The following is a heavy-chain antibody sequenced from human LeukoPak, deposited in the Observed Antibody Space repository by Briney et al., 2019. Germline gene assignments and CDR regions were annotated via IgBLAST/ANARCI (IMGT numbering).Heavy chain of an antibody. CDR2: IYYSGST. Sequence: SETLSLTCTVSGGSISSSSYYWGWIRQPPGRGLEWIGGIYYSGSTYYNPSLKSRVTISVDTSKNQFSLKLSSVTAADTAVYYCASRPRVLRFLKGRHGYYFDYWGQGTLVTVSS. D-gene: IGHD3-3*01. V-gene: IGHV4-39*01. CDR3: ASRPRVLRFLKGRHGYYFDY. CDR1: GGSISSSSYY. J-gene: IGHJ4*02.